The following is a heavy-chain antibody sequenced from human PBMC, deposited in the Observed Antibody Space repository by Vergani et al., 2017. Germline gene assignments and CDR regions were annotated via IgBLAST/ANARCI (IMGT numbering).Heavy chain of an antibody. CDR3: ARGYCTNGVCYPVFYGMDV. V-gene: IGHV1-18*04. CDR2: ISAYNGNT. J-gene: IGHJ6*02. D-gene: IGHD2-8*01. Sequence: QVQLVQSGAEVKKPGASVKVSCKASGYTFTSYGISWVRQAPGQGLEWMGWISAYNGNTNYAQKLQGRVTMTTDTSTSTAYMELRSRRSDDTAVYYCARGYCTNGVCYPVFYGMDVWGQGTTVTVSS. CDR1: GYTFTSYG.